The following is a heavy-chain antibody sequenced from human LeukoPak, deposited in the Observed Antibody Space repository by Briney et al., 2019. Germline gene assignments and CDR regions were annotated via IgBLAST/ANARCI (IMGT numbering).Heavy chain of an antibody. CDR2: ISSSSSYI. V-gene: IGHV3-21*01. CDR3: ARELVVAADY. J-gene: IGHJ4*02. Sequence: GGPLRLSCAASGFTFSTYSMNWVRQAPGKGLEWVSSISSSSSYIYYADSVKGRFTISRDNAKNSLYLQMNSLRAEDTAVYYCARELVVAADYWGQGTLVTVSS. D-gene: IGHD2-15*01. CDR1: GFTFSTYS.